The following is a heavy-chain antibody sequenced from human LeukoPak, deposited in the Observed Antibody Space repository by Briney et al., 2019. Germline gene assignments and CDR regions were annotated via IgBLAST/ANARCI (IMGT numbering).Heavy chain of an antibody. J-gene: IGHJ3*02. Sequence: GGSLRLSCAASGFTVSSAYMGWVRQAPGKGLEWVSVVYSGSSAYYPDSVKGRFTISKDISQNTLYLQMDSLRAEDTAVYYCARLYDSSGYGAFDIWGQGTMVTVSS. D-gene: IGHD3-22*01. CDR2: VYSGSSA. CDR3: ARLYDSSGYGAFDI. CDR1: GFTVSSAY. V-gene: IGHV3-66*02.